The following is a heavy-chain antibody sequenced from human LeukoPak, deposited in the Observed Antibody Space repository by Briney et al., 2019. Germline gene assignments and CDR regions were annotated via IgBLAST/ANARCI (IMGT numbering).Heavy chain of an antibody. V-gene: IGHV1-69*13. D-gene: IGHD6-13*01. CDR3: ARDHEQQLDPTNWFDP. J-gene: IGHJ5*02. Sequence: GASVKVSCKASGGTFSSYAISWVRQAPGQGLEWMGGIIPIFGTANYAQKFQGRVTITADESTSTAYMELSSLGSEDTAVYYCARDHEQQLDPTNWFDPWGQGTLVTVSS. CDR1: GGTFSSYA. CDR2: IIPIFGTA.